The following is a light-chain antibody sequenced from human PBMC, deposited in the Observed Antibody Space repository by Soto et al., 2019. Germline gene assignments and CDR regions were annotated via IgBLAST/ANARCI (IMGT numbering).Light chain of an antibody. J-gene: IGLJ1*01. CDR2: DVS. V-gene: IGLV2-14*03. CDR3: SSYTTTSTYV. CDR1: SSDVGAYKY. Sequence: QSALTQRASVSGSPGQSITISCTGTSSDVGAYKYVSWYQQLPGKAPKLMIYDVSNRPSGISSRFSGSKSGNTASLTISGLQAEDEADYYCSSYTTTSTYVFGTGTKLTVL.